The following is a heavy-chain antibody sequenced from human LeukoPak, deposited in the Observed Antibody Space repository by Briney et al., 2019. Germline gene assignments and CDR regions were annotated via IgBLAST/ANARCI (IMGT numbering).Heavy chain of an antibody. J-gene: IGHJ5*02. Sequence: KPSETLSLTCSVSGGSISSSSSFWGWIRQPPGKGLEWIGSIYYSGSTYYNPSLKSRVTISVDTSKNQFSLKLSSVTAADTAVFYCARQSSGSYGWFDPWGQGTLVTVSS. D-gene: IGHD1-26*01. CDR3: ARQSSGSYGWFDP. CDR1: GGSISSSSSF. CDR2: IYYSGST. V-gene: IGHV4-39*01.